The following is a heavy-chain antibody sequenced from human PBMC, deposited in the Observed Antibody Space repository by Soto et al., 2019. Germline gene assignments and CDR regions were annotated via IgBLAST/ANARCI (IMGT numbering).Heavy chain of an antibody. CDR2: ISYDGSNR. Sequence: QEQLVESGGGEVQPGRSLRLSCAASGFTFSNYGIHWVRQAPGKGLEWVAVISYDGSNRYYAESVKGRFTISRDNSKNTVDLEMNSLRAEDTAVYHCSKQTLPHTNALDAWGQGTPVTVSS. V-gene: IGHV3-30*18. CDR1: GFTFSNYG. D-gene: IGHD2-8*01. CDR3: SKQTLPHTNALDA. J-gene: IGHJ3*01.